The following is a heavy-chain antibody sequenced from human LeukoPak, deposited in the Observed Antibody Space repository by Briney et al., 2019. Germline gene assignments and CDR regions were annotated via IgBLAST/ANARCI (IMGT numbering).Heavy chain of an antibody. Sequence: GGSLRLSCAASGFTFSSYWMSWVRQAPGKGLEWVANIKQDGSEKYYVDSVKGRFTISRDNAKNPLYLQMNSLRAEDTAVYYCARDRGSGCHDYWGQGTLVTVSS. CDR1: GFTFSSYW. CDR3: ARDRGSGCHDY. CDR2: IKQDGSEK. V-gene: IGHV3-7*03. J-gene: IGHJ4*02. D-gene: IGHD6-19*01.